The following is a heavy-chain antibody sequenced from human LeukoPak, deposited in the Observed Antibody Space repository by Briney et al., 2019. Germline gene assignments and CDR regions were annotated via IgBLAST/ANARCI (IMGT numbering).Heavy chain of an antibody. CDR3: AREYYTGPFRDGYNPFDY. J-gene: IGHJ4*02. CDR2: ISGSGGST. D-gene: IGHD5-24*01. Sequence: GGSLRLSCAASGFTFSTYAMSWVRQAPGKGLEWVSAISGSGGSTYYADSVKGRFTISRDNSKNTLYLQMNSLRAEDTAVYYCAREYYTGPFRDGYNPFDYWGQGTLVTVSS. CDR1: GFTFSTYA. V-gene: IGHV3-23*01.